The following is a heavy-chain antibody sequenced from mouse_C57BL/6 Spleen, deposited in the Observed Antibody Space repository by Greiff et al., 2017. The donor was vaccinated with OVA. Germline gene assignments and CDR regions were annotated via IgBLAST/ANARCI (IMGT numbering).Heavy chain of an antibody. Sequence: EVKLMESGPGLVKPSQSLSLTCSVTGYSITSGYYWNWIRQFPGNKLEWMGYISYDGSNNYNPSLKNRISITRDTSKNQFFLKLNSVTTEDTATYYCAYYDYDEGGDYWGQGTTLTVSS. V-gene: IGHV3-6*01. CDR3: AYYDYDEGGDY. CDR1: GYSITSGYY. J-gene: IGHJ2*01. D-gene: IGHD2-4*01. CDR2: ISYDGSN.